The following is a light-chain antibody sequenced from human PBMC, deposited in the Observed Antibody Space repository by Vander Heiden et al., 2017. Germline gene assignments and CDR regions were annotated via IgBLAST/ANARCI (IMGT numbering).Light chain of an antibody. CDR3: NSYTTSRTYV. J-gene: IGLJ1*01. CDR1: SSDIGFYNY. CDR2: DVT. Sequence: QSALAQPASVSGSRGQSIIISCTGTSSDIGFYNYVSWYQHHPGKGPKLIIYDVTHRPSGVSNRFSGSKSGNTASLTISGLQAEDEADYYCNSYTTSRTYVFGSGTKVTVL. V-gene: IGLV2-14*03.